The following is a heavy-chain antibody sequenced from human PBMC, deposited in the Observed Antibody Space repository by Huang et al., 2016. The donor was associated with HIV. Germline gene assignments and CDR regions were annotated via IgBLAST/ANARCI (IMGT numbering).Heavy chain of an antibody. CDR1: GYRFRSNW. J-gene: IGHJ6*02. Sequence: EVQLVQSGAEVKKPGESLKISCKGSGYRFRSNWIGWVRQMPWKGLECMGIIYPGDSDPRYSPSFQGQVTSSADKSINTAYLQWSSLKASDTAMYYCARLIGSPSFYYGLDVWGQGTTVTVSS. V-gene: IGHV5-51*01. CDR3: ARLIGSPSFYYGLDV. CDR2: IYPGDSDP. D-gene: IGHD3-10*01.